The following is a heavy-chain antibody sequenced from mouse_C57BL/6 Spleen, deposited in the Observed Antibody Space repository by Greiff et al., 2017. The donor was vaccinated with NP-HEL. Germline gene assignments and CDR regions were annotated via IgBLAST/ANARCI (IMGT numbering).Heavy chain of an antibody. CDR3: ARMIWLLRSDFDV. CDR2: IYPGDGDT. Sequence: QVQLQQSGPELVKPGASVKISCKASGYAFSSSWMNWVKQRPGKGLEWIGRIYPGDGDTNYNGKFKGKATLTADKSSSTAYMQLSSLTSEDSAVYFCARMIWLLRSDFDVWGTGTTVTVSS. J-gene: IGHJ1*03. D-gene: IGHD2-3*01. CDR1: GYAFSSSW. V-gene: IGHV1-82*01.